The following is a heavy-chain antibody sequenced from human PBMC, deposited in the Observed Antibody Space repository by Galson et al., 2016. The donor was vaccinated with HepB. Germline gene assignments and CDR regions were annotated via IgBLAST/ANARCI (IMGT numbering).Heavy chain of an antibody. CDR1: GFTFNKYA. D-gene: IGHD3-9*01. V-gene: IGHV3-30*18. J-gene: IGHJ3*02. CDR3: AKDQGILRHCDCLTYDAFDM. CDR2: ISTNGIST. Sequence: SLRLSCAASGFTFNKYAIPWVRQAPGKGLEWVADISTNGISTTHADSVKGRFTVYRDNSKNTVDLQMNSLRPEDTAVYYCAKDQGILRHCDCLTYDAFDMWGQGTMVTVSS.